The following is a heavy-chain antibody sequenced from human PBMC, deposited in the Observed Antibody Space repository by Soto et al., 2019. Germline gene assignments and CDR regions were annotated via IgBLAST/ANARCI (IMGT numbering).Heavy chain of an antibody. Sequence: GASVKVSCKASGYTFTGYYMHWVRQAPGQGLEWMGWINPNSGGTNYAQKFQGRVTMTRDTSISTAYMELSRLRSDDTAVYYCARDRLGYSSSSYWLDPCGQGTLVTVYS. CDR2: INPNSGGT. V-gene: IGHV1-2*02. J-gene: IGHJ5*02. CDR1: GYTFTGYY. CDR3: ARDRLGYSSSSYWLDP. D-gene: IGHD6-6*01.